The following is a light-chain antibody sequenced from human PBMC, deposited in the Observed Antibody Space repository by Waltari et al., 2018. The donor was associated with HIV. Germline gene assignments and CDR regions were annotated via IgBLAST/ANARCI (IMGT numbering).Light chain of an antibody. CDR1: NSNIGNNY. V-gene: IGLV1-51*01. CDR3: GTWDSSLSAYV. Sequence: QSVLTQPPSVSAAPGQKVTISYSGSNSNIGNNYVSWYQQVPKTAPKLLICDNDKRPSGIPDRFSGSKSGTSATLDITGLQSGDEADYYCGTWDSSLSAYVFGTGTKVTVL. CDR2: DND. J-gene: IGLJ1*01.